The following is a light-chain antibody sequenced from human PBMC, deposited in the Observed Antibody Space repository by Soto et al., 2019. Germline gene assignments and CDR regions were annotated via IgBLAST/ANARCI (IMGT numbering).Light chain of an antibody. Sequence: QSALTHPAYVSGSPGQSITISCTGTSSDVGGYNYVSWYQQHPGKAPKLMIYDVSNRPSGVSNRFSGSKSGNTASLTISGLQAEDEADYYCSSYTSSSTLVFGTGTKVTGL. CDR3: SSYTSSSTLV. V-gene: IGLV2-14*01. CDR1: SSDVGGYNY. CDR2: DVS. J-gene: IGLJ1*01.